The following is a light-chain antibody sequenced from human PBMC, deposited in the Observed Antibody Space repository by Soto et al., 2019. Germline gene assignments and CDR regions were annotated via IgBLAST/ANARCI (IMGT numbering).Light chain of an antibody. J-gene: IGKJ1*01. CDR1: RSVDTD. CDR2: ATS. CDR3: HQYYNRPPWT. V-gene: IGKV3-15*01. Sequence: EILMTQSRATLSVSPGDSATLSCRASRSVDTDLAWYQQKPGQAPRLLVFATSARATGVPDRFRGSRSGTDFTLTISSLQPEDSATYYCHQYYNRPPWTFGQGTKVDIK.